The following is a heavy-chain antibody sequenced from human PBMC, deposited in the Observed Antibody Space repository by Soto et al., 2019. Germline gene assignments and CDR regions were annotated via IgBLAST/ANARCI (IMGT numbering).Heavy chain of an antibody. CDR2: IIPIQGKA. CDR3: AKSLLFVDHGYMDV. J-gene: IGHJ6*03. V-gene: IGHV1-69*02. D-gene: IGHD2-21*01. Sequence: QVQLVQSGAELKKPGSSVKVSCEASGGSFTSYSFTWVRQAPGQGLEWMGRIIPIQGKANYALKFQDRVTITADRSTRTVYMERTSLRPEETAVYFCAKSLLFVDHGYMDVWGKGTTVTVSS. CDR1: GGSFTSYS.